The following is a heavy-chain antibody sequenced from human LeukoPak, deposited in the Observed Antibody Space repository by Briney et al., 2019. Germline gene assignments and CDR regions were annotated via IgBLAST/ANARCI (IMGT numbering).Heavy chain of an antibody. Sequence: PGGSLRLSCAASGFTFSSYGMHWVRQAPGKGLEWVAVISYDGSNKYYADSVKGRFTISRGNSKNTLYLQMNSLRAEDTAVYYCAKAYVQGAGGFDPWGQGTLVTVSS. CDR2: ISYDGSNK. J-gene: IGHJ5*02. CDR1: GFTFSSYG. V-gene: IGHV3-30*18. CDR3: AKAYVQGAGGFDP. D-gene: IGHD3-10*02.